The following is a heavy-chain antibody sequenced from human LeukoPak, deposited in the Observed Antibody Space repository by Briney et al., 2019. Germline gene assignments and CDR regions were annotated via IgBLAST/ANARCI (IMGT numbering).Heavy chain of an antibody. CDR3: APKRGRDGYNF. Sequence: GGSLRLSCAASGFTFSSYAMSWVRQAPGKGLEWVSAISGSGGSTYYADSVKGRFTISRDNSKNTLYLQMNSLRAEDTAVYYCAPKRGRDGYNFWGQGTLDTVSS. D-gene: IGHD5-24*01. V-gene: IGHV3-23*01. CDR2: ISGSGGST. J-gene: IGHJ4*02. CDR1: GFTFSSYA.